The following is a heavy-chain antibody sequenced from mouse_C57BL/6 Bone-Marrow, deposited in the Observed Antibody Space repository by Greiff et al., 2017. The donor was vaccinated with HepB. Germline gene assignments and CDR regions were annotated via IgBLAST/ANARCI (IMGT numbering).Heavy chain of an antibody. CDR1: GYSFTDYN. J-gene: IGHJ3*01. Sequence: VQLQQSGPELVKPGASVKISCKASGYSFTDYNMNWVKQSNGKSLEWIGVINPNYGTTSYNQKFKGKATLTVDQSSSTAYMQLNSLTSEVSAVYYCARGHYYGSSPWFAYWGQGTLVTVSA. D-gene: IGHD1-1*01. V-gene: IGHV1-39*01. CDR3: ARGHYYGSSPWFAY. CDR2: INPNYGTT.